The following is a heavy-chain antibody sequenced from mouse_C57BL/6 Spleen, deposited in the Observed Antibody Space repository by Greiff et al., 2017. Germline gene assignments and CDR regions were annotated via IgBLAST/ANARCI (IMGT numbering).Heavy chain of an antibody. CDR1: GYTFTDYN. Sequence: EVTLVESGPELVKPGASVKIPCKASGYTFTDYNMDWVKQSHGKSLEWIGDINPNNGGPIYNQKFKGKATLTVDKSSSTAYMELRSLTSEDTAVYYCARGTRDDYFDDWGQGTTLTVSS. CDR2: INPNNGGP. V-gene: IGHV1-18*01. J-gene: IGHJ2*01. D-gene: IGHD3-3*01. CDR3: ARGTRDDYFDD.